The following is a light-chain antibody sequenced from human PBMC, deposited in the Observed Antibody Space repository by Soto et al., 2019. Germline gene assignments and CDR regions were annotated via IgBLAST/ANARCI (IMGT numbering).Light chain of an antibody. CDR1: QTVNSDY. V-gene: IGKV3-20*01. Sequence: IVLTQSPGTLSLSPGETATLSCRASQTVNSDYLAWLQQRPGQAPRLLIFATSRRATDIPDRFSGSGSGTAFTLAIRRLEPEDFAVYYCHQFGYSPRTFGQGTRWIS. J-gene: IGKJ1*01. CDR3: HQFGYSPRT. CDR2: ATS.